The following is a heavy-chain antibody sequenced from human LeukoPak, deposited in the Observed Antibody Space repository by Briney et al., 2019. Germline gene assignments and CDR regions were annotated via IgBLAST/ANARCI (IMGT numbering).Heavy chain of an antibody. D-gene: IGHD3-10*01. V-gene: IGHV3-48*04. CDR1: GFTFSSYS. Sequence: SXRLXCVASGFTFSSYSMNWVRQAPGXGLXXXSYXSSTSTIYYADSVKGRFTISRDNAKSSLYLQMNSLRVEDTAIYYCARRNYYGSGSNREFDFWGQGTLVTVSS. CDR2: XSSTSTI. CDR3: ARRNYYGSGSNREFDF. J-gene: IGHJ4*02.